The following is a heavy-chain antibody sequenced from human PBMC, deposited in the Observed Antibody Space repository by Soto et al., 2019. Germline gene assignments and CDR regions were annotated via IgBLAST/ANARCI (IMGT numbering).Heavy chain of an antibody. CDR1: GFTFSSYA. CDR3: ARGRYCSGDSCKSYFYYYGMDV. V-gene: IGHV4-59*01. J-gene: IGHJ6*02. CDR2: VHYRGNT. D-gene: IGHD2-15*01. Sequence: GSLRLSCAASGFTFSSYAMSWVRQAPGKGLESIGYVHYRGNTDYNPSLKSRVTISVDTSKNQFSLKLSSVTAADTAVYYCARGRYCSGDSCKSYFYYYGMDVWGQGTTVTVSS.